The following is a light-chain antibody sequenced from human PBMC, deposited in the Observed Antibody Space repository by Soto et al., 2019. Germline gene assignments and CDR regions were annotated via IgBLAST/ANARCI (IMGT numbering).Light chain of an antibody. CDR1: STDVGRYNY. CDR3: SSYTTSSTYV. CDR2: DVA. V-gene: IGLV2-14*01. Sequence: ALTQPASVSGSPGQPITISCTGTSTDVGRYNYVSWYQQHPGKAPKLMIYDVANRPSGVSNRFSGSKSGITASLTISGLQAEDEADYYCSSYTTSSTYVFGTGT. J-gene: IGLJ1*01.